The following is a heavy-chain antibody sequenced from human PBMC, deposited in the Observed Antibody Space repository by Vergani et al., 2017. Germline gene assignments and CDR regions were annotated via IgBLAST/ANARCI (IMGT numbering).Heavy chain of an antibody. CDR3: VREGSYCGSTTCPNPGYVYYYHMDV. V-gene: IGHV3-33*01. D-gene: IGHD2-21*01. CDR2: IYYDGSKK. Sequence: QVQLVESGGGVVQPGRSLRISCTSSGFTFSTYAMHWVRQAPGKGLEWVAIIYYDGSKKYYADSVKGRFTISRDNSRNTLDLLMSSLRAEDTAIYYCVREGSYCGSTTCPNPGYVYYYHMDVWGEGTTVTVSS. J-gene: IGHJ6*03. CDR1: GFTFSTYA.